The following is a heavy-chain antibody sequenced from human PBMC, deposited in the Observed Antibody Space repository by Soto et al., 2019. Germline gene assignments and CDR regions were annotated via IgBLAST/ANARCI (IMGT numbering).Heavy chain of an antibody. D-gene: IGHD3-3*01. CDR1: GFTFSSYA. Sequence: GGSLRLSCAASGFTFSSYAMHWVRQAQGKGLEWVAVISYDGSNKYYADSVKGRFTISRDNSKNTLYLQMNSLRAEDTAVYYCARGYYDFWSGYYSPIYYYYYGMDVWGQGTTVTVSS. V-gene: IGHV3-30-3*01. CDR3: ARGYYDFWSGYYSPIYYYYYGMDV. CDR2: ISYDGSNK. J-gene: IGHJ6*02.